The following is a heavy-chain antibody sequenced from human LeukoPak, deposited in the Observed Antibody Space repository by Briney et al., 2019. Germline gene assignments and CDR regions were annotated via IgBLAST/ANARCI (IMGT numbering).Heavy chain of an antibody. D-gene: IGHD4-17*01. CDR1: GGSITQTNY. J-gene: IGHJ4*02. Sequence: SETLSLTCDVSGGSITQTNYWTWVRQPPGKGLEWIGEVNLQGSTNYNPSLMRRVAISVDTSANHVSLQLTSVTAADTAVYYCARGGDYGDLRYFDYWGQGTLVTVSS. CDR3: ARGGDYGDLRYFDY. V-gene: IGHV4-4*02. CDR2: VNLQGST.